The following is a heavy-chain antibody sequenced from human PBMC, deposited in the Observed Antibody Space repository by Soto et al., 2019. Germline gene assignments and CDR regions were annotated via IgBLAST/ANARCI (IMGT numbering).Heavy chain of an antibody. V-gene: IGHV2-26*01. Sequence: QVTLKESGPVLVNPTETLTLTCTVSGFSLSNARMGVSWIRQPPGKALEWLAHIFSNDEKSYSTSLKSRLTISKDTSKSQVVLTMTNMDPVDTATYYCARIARFLVAISPYYYYYYGMDVWGQGTTVTVSS. J-gene: IGHJ6*02. CDR2: IFSNDEK. CDR3: ARIARFLVAISPYYYYYYGMDV. D-gene: IGHD3-3*01. CDR1: GFSLSNARMG.